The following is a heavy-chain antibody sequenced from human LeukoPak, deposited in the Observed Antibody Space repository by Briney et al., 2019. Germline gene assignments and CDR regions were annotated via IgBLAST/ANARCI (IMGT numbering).Heavy chain of an antibody. J-gene: IGHJ6*02. CDR2: ISGSGGST. Sequence: PGGSLRLSCAASGFTFSSYAMSWVRQAPGKGLEWVSAISGSGGSTYYADSVKGRFTISRDNSKNTLYLQTNSLRAEDTAIYYCAKDYLMSPAGSDSAYYYYGMDVWGQGTTVTVSS. V-gene: IGHV3-23*01. D-gene: IGHD2-21*02. CDR1: GFTFSSYA. CDR3: AKDYLMSPAGSDSAYYYYGMDV.